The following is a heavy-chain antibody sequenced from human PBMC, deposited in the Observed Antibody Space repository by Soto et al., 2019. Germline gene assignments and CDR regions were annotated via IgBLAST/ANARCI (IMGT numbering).Heavy chain of an antibody. CDR3: ARGKDGYNLALDY. J-gene: IGHJ4*02. D-gene: IGHD5-12*01. CDR2: IYSGGST. V-gene: IGHV3-53*01. CDR1: GFTVSSNY. Sequence: PGGPLRLSCAASGFTVSSNYMSWVRQAPGKGLEWVSVIYSGGSTYYADSVKGRFTISRDNSKNTLYLQMNSLRAEDTAVYYCARGKDGYNLALDYWGQGTLVTVSS.